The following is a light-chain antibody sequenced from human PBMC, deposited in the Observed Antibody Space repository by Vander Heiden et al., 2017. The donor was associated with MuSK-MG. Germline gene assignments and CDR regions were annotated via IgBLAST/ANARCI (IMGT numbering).Light chain of an antibody. J-gene: IGKJ2*01. CDR2: GAF. Sequence: EIAFTQSPGTLSLSPGDTATLSCRASHRVTSSYLAWYQQRPGQAPRLLIYGAFSRASGIPDRFSGTGSGTDFTLTISRLESEDFATYYCQQYGSSPYTFGQGTKLEIK. CDR3: QQYGSSPYT. V-gene: IGKV3-20*01. CDR1: HRVTSSY.